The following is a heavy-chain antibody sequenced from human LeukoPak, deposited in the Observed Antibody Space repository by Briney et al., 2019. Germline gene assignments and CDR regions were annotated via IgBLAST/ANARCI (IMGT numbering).Heavy chain of an antibody. CDR1: GFTFSTHW. Sequence: PGGSLRLSCAASGFTFSTHWMHWVRQAPGKGLVWVSRINTDGSSTSYADSVKGRFTISRDNAKNTLYLQMNSLRADDTAVYYCARGGLEPVDYWGQGTLVTVSS. CDR2: INTDGSST. D-gene: IGHD1-1*01. CDR3: ARGGLEPVDY. V-gene: IGHV3-74*01. J-gene: IGHJ4*02.